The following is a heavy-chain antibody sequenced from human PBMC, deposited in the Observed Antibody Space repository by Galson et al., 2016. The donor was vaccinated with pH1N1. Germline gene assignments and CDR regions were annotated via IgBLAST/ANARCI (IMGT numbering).Heavy chain of an antibody. Sequence: SVKVSCKASGGTFNNYAISWVRQAPGQGLEWMGRIIPILGTPNYAQKFQDRVTITADESTSTTYMELNSLTSEDTAVYYCAKAAALQLRNYYLDFWGQGTLVTVSS. CDR1: GGTFNNYA. D-gene: IGHD1-7*01. CDR2: IIPILGTP. CDR3: AKAAALQLRNYYLDF. V-gene: IGHV1-69*11. J-gene: IGHJ4*02.